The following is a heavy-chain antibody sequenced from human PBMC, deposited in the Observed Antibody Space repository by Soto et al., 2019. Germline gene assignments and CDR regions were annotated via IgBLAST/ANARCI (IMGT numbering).Heavy chain of an antibody. CDR1: GVSISSGNW. V-gene: IGHV4-4*02. CDR3: ARGSLPGGLEWLLGKGHFRENWFDP. J-gene: IGHJ5*02. CDR2: IFHDGTA. Sequence: SETLSLTCAVSGVSISSGNWWTWVRQTPQRGLEYIGEIFHDGTANYYPSFERRVAISVDTSKNQFSLKLSSVTAADTAVYYCARGSLPGGLEWLLGKGHFRENWFDPWGQGTLVTVSS. D-gene: IGHD3-3*01.